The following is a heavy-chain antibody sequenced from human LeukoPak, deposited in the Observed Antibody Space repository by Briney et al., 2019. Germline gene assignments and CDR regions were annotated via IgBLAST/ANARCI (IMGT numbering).Heavy chain of an antibody. V-gene: IGHV4-39*01. Sequence: EPSETLSLTCTVSGVSISSSYSYWGWNRQPPGMGLEWIGSIYYTGNTYYNAALKSQVSISIDTSKNQFSLKLTSVTAADTAVYYCARQTGSGLFILPGGQGTLVTVSS. J-gene: IGHJ4*02. CDR1: GVSISSSYSY. CDR2: IYYTGNT. D-gene: IGHD3/OR15-3a*01. CDR3: ARQTGSGLFILP.